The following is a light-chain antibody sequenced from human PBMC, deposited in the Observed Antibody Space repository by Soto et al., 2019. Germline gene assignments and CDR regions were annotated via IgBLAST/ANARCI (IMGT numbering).Light chain of an antibody. Sequence: DIQMNQSPSTLSATVGDRVTITCRASQSMCKCLAWYQQKPRKAPKLLIYDASTLQSGVPSRFSGRGSGTDFTLIISSLQPDDFATYYCQQYNTYRTFGQGTKVDIK. J-gene: IGKJ1*01. CDR2: DAS. V-gene: IGKV1-5*01. CDR3: QQYNTYRT. CDR1: QSMCKC.